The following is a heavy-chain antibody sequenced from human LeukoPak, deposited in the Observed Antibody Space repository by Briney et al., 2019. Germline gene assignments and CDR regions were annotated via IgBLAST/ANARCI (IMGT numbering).Heavy chain of an antibody. CDR1: GFTFDDYA. CDR3: AKDEGSAAMDYFDY. V-gene: IGHV3-9*01. Sequence: GGSLRLSCAASGFTFDDYAMHWVRQAPGKGLEWVPGISWNSGSIDYADSVKGRFTISRDNAKNSLYLQMNSLRAEDTALYYCAKDEGSAAMDYFDYWGQGTLVTVSS. CDR2: ISWNSGSI. D-gene: IGHD2-2*01. J-gene: IGHJ4*02.